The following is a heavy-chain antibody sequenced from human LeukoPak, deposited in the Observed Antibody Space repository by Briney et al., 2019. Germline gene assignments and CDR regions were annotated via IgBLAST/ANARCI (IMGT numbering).Heavy chain of an antibody. CDR2: IYYSGST. Sequence: SETLSLTXTVSGGSISSSSYYWSWIRQPPGKGLDWIGSIYYSGSTYYNPSLKSRVTISVDTSKNQFSLKLSSVTAADTAVYYCASPNPYIVVVPAAGGPNAFDIWGQGTMVTVSS. D-gene: IGHD2-2*01. V-gene: IGHV4-39*01. CDR1: GGSISSSSYY. CDR3: ASPNPYIVVVPAAGGPNAFDI. J-gene: IGHJ3*02.